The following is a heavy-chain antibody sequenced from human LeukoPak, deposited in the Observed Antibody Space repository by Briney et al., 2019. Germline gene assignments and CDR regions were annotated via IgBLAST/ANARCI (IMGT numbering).Heavy chain of an antibody. V-gene: IGHV1-69*04. CDR1: GGTFISYA. J-gene: IGHJ6*02. Sequence: SVKVSCKASGGTFISYAISWVRQAPGKGLEWMGRIIPILGIANYAQKFQGRVTITADKSTSTAYMELSSLRSEDTAVYYCARDLRMVRGVFDYGMDVWGQGTTVTVSS. CDR2: IIPILGIA. CDR3: ARDLRMVRGVFDYGMDV. D-gene: IGHD3-10*01.